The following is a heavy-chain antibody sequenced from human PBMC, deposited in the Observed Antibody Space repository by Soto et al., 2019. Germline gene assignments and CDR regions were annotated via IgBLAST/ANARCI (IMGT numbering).Heavy chain of an antibody. Sequence: SGKVSFKASCYTFTSYGISWVRQAPGQGLEWMGWISAYNGNTNYAQKLQGRVTMTTDTSTSTAYMELRSLRSDDTAVYYCARDQGVDIVATTVDYWGQGTQVTVS. CDR1: CYTFTSYG. CDR2: ISAYNGNT. D-gene: IGHD5-12*01. CDR3: ARDQGVDIVATTVDY. V-gene: IGHV1-18*01. J-gene: IGHJ4*02.